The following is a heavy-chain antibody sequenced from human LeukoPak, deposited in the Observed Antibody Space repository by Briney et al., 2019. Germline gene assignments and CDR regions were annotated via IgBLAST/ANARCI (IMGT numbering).Heavy chain of an antibody. Sequence: GASVKVSCKASGGTFSSYAISWVRQAPGQGLEWMGGIVPIFGTANYAQNFQGRVTITADESTGTAYMELSSLRSEATAVYYCARGPLDSSGSSFDYWGQGPLVTVSS. D-gene: IGHD3-22*01. V-gene: IGHV1-69*13. CDR3: ARGPLDSSGSSFDY. J-gene: IGHJ4*02. CDR2: IVPIFGTA. CDR1: GGTFSSYA.